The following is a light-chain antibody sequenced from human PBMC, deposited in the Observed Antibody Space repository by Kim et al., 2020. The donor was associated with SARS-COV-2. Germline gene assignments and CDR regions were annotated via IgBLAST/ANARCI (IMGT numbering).Light chain of an antibody. J-gene: IGKJ4*01. Sequence: EIVLTQSPANLSLSPGERAALSCRASQRVSSSYLAWYQQKPGQAPRLLIYGASSRATGIPDRFSGSGSGTDFTLTITRLEPDDFAVYYCQQYGTSPLTFGGGTKVDIK. CDR3: QQYGTSPLT. CDR1: QRVSSSY. V-gene: IGKV3-20*01. CDR2: GAS.